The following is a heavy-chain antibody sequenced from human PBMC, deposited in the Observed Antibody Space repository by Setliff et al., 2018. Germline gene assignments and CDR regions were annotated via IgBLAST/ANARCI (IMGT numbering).Heavy chain of an antibody. CDR1: GYSISSGYY. D-gene: IGHD6-13*01. CDR2: IYHSGST. CDR3: ARRGRGSSWFDTLFDY. J-gene: IGHJ4*02. V-gene: IGHV4-38-2*01. Sequence: LSLTCAVSGYSISSGYYWGWIRQPPGKGLEWIGSIYHSGSTYYNPSLKSRVTISVDTSKNQFSLKLSSVTAADTAVYYCARRGRGSSWFDTLFDYWGQGTLVTVSS.